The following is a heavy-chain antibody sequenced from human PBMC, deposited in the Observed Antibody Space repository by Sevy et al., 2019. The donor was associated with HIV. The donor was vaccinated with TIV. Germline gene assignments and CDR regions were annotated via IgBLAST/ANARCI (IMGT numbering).Heavy chain of an antibody. D-gene: IGHD5-12*01. J-gene: IGHJ3*02. V-gene: IGHV1-69*13. CDR1: GGTFSSYA. Sequence: VKVSCKASGGTFSSYAISWVRQAPGQGLEWMGGIIPIFGTANYAQKFQGRVTITADKSTSTAYMELSSLRSEDTVVYYCARARRDGYNRAFDIWGQGTMVTVSS. CDR3: ARARRDGYNRAFDI. CDR2: IIPIFGTA.